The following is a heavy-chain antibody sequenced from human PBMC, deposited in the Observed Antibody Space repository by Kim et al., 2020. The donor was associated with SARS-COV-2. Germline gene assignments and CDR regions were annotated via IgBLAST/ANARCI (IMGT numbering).Heavy chain of an antibody. J-gene: IGHJ3*02. CDR2: IYYSGST. CDR1: GGSVSSGSYY. Sequence: SETPSLTCTVSGGSVSSGSYYWSWIRQPPGKGLEWIGYIYYSGSTNYNPSLKSRVTISVDTSKNQFSLKLSSVTAADTAVYYCARVVSGASDAFDIWGQGTMVTVSS. V-gene: IGHV4-61*01. CDR3: ARVVSGASDAFDI. D-gene: IGHD1-26*01.